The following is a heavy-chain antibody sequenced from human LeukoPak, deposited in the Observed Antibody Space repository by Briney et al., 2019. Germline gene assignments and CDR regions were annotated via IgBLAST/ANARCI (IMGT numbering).Heavy chain of an antibody. Sequence: GGSLRLSCAASGITFSRSWMSWVRQAPGGGLEWVAFIKEGGGEIFYVDSVKGRFTISRDNAENFLYLQMNSLRAEDTAVYYCARDGSGYCSGGSCYSAEYFQHWGQGTLVTVSS. D-gene: IGHD2-15*01. J-gene: IGHJ1*01. CDR1: GITFSRSW. V-gene: IGHV3-7*01. CDR3: ARDGSGYCSGGSCYSAEYFQH. CDR2: IKEGGGEI.